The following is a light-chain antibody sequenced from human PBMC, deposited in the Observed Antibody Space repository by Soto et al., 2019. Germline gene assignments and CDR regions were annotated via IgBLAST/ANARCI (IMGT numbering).Light chain of an antibody. CDR3: PQLNSYPS. CDR1: QGISSW. V-gene: IGKV1-12*01. CDR2: AES. Sequence: EIQMTQYTSSVSASVGDRFTSTCRASQGISSWLAWYQQKPGKCPKLLIYAESTLQSGVPSRFSGSGSGTDFTLTISSLQPEDFATYYCPQLNSYPSVGPVTQVEIK. J-gene: IGKJ3*01.